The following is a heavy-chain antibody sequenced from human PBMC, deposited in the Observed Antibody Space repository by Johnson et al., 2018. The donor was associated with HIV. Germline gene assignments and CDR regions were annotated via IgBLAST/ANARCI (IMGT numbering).Heavy chain of an antibody. CDR1: GFTFSNYG. D-gene: IGHD3-22*01. V-gene: IGHV3-30*02. Sequence: QVQLVESGGGVVQPGGSLRLSCAASGFTFSNYGMHWVRQAPGKGLEWVAFIRYDGSIKYYLDSVKGRFTISRDNSKNTLYLQMNSLRAEETAVYYCAKGQSSGSPKDAFDIWGQGTMVIVSS. J-gene: IGHJ3*02. CDR2: IRYDGSIK. CDR3: AKGQSSGSPKDAFDI.